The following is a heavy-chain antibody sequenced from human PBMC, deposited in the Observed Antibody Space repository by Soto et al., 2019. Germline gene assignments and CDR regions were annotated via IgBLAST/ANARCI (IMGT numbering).Heavy chain of an antibody. D-gene: IGHD6-13*01. CDR2: MKPNSGNT. J-gene: IGHJ5*02. V-gene: IGHV1-8*01. CDR3: ARERSAAGTGWFDP. Sequence: QVQPVQSGAEVKKSGASVKVSCKASGYTFTSYDINWVRQATGQGLEWMGWMKPNSGNTGYAQKFQGRVTMTRNTSISTAYMELSSLRYEDTAVYYCARERSAAGTGWFDPWGQGTLVTVSS. CDR1: GYTFTSYD.